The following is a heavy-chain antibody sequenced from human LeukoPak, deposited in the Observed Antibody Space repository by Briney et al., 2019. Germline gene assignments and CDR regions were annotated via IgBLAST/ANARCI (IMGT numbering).Heavy chain of an antibody. J-gene: IGHJ5*02. D-gene: IGHD2-2*03. CDR1: GFSLSSFE. V-gene: IGHV3-48*03. Sequence: GGSLRLSCAASGFSLSSFEMNWVRQAPGKGLEWIAYVDNDGWATSYYADSVKGRFTITRDDAKSSLYLQMDSLTVEDTAVYYCARDLIGWSLDPWGQGTLVPSPQ. CDR2: VDNDGWAT. CDR3: ARDLIGWSLDP.